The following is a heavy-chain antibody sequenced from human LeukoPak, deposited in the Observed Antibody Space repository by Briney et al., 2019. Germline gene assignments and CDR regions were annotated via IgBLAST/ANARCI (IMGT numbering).Heavy chain of an antibody. CDR3: ARDGQTWFGELDDAFDI. D-gene: IGHD3-10*01. CDR2: ISSSSSYI. V-gene: IGHV3-21*01. CDR1: GFTFSSYS. J-gene: IGHJ3*02. Sequence: GGSLRLSCAASGFTFSSYSMNWVRQAPGKGLEWVSSISSSSSYIYYADSVKGRFTISRDNAKNSLYLQMNSLRAEDTAVYCCARDGQTWFGELDDAFDIWGQGTMVTVSS.